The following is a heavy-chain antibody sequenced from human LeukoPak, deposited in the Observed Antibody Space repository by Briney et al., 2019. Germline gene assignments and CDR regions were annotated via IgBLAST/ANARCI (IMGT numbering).Heavy chain of an antibody. CDR2: INTDGSTT. J-gene: IGHJ4*02. D-gene: IGHD1-26*01. CDR1: GFTFSNDW. CDR3: ARGRGGSYHY. V-gene: IGHV3-74*01. Sequence: PGGSLRLSCAASGFTFSNDWMHWVRQAPGKGLVWVSRINTDGSTTTYADSVKGRFTISRDNAKNTLYLQMNSLRVEDTAVYYCARGRGGSYHYWGQGTRVTVSS.